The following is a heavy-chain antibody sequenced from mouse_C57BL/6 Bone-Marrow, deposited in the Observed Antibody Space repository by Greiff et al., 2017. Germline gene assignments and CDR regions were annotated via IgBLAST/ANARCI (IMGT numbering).Heavy chain of an antibody. CDR3: ARQGRLRHAMDY. CDR1: GFSFSSYT. D-gene: IGHD2-4*01. J-gene: IGHJ4*01. V-gene: IGHV5-9*01. CDR2: ISGGGGNT. Sequence: VQLKESGGGLVKPGGSLILSCAVSGFSFSSYTMSWVRQTPETRLEWVATISGGGGNTYSPDSVMGRFTISRDNAKNTLYLQMRSMRSEDTALYNGARQGRLRHAMDYWGQGTSVTVSS.